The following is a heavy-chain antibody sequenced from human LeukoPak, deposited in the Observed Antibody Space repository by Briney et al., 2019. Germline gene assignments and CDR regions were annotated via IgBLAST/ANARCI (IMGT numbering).Heavy chain of an antibody. CDR1: GGSISSGSYY. Sequence: PSETLSLTCTVSGGSISSGSYYWSWIRQPAGKGLEWIGRIYTSGSTYYNPSLKSRVTISVDTSKNQFSLKLSSVTAADTAVYYCARHRLNAIFGVGEVDYWGQGTLVTVSS. V-gene: IGHV4-61*02. D-gene: IGHD3-3*01. J-gene: IGHJ4*02. CDR3: ARHRLNAIFGVGEVDY. CDR2: IYTSGST.